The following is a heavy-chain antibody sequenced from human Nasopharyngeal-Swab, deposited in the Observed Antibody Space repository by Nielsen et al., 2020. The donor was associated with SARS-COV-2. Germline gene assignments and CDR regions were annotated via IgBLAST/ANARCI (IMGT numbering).Heavy chain of an antibody. CDR2: IIPIFGTA. Sequence: SVTVSCKAPGYNFTSYAISWVRQAPGHGFEWMGGIIPIFGTANYAQKFQGRVTITADESTSTAYMELSSLRSEDTAVYYCAREMGYCSSTSCGQEGNYYYYYMDVWGKGTTVTVSS. V-gene: IGHV1-69*13. CDR1: GYNFTSYA. D-gene: IGHD2-2*01. J-gene: IGHJ6*03. CDR3: AREMGYCSSTSCGQEGNYYYYYMDV.